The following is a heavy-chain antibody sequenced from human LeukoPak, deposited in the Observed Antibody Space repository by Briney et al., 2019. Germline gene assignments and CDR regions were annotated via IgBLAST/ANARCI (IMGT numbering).Heavy chain of an antibody. CDR1: GGSISSYY. CDR2: ISDIGSI. Sequence: SETLSLTCTVSGGSISSYYWSWIRQPPGKGLEWIAYISDIGSINYNPSLKSRVTISLDTSKNQFSLKLSSVTAADTAVYYCARSSGYEEYYYYGMDVWGQGTTVTVSS. J-gene: IGHJ6*02. CDR3: ARSSGYEEYYYYGMDV. V-gene: IGHV4-59*08. D-gene: IGHD3-3*01.